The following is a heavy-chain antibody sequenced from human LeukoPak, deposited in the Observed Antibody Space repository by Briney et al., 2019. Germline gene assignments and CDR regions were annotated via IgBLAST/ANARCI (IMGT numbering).Heavy chain of an antibody. CDR1: GYTFTGYY. V-gene: IGHV1-2*06. CDR2: INPNSGGT. J-gene: IGHJ4*02. D-gene: IGHD7-27*01. Sequence: ASVKVSCKASGYTFTGYYMHWVRQAPGQGLEWMGRINPNSGGTNYAQKFQGRVTMTRNTSISTAYMELSSLRSDDTAVYYCARGPPNWGYDYWGPGTLVTVSS. CDR3: ARGPPNWGYDY.